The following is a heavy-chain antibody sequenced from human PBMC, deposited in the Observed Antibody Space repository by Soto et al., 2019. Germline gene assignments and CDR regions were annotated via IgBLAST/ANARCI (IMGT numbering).Heavy chain of an antibody. Sequence: SVPLCLSYGVAYGTIGGLGYSRSCIRKLPGKGLEWIGYIYHSGSTYYNPSLKSRVTISVDRSKNQFSLKLSSVTAADTAVYYCARHRPYSSPFYFDYWCQGTLVTV. CDR2: IYHSGST. J-gene: IGHJ4*02. V-gene: IGHV4-30-2*01. CDR1: YGTIGGLGYS. CDR3: ARHRPYSSPFYFDY. D-gene: IGHD2-15*01.